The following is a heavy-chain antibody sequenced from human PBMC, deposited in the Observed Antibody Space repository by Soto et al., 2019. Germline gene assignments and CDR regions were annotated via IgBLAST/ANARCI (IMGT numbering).Heavy chain of an antibody. D-gene: IGHD5-18*01. J-gene: IGHJ4*02. V-gene: IGHV3-64D*06. CDR2: ISSNGGST. CDR3: VKTLQYSYGLPH. CDR1: GFTFSSYA. Sequence: VGSLRLSCSASGFTFSSYAMHWVRQAPGKGLEYVSAISSNGGSTYYADSVKGRFTISRDNSKNTLYLQMSSLRAEDTAVYYCVKTLQYSYGLPHWGQGTLVTVSS.